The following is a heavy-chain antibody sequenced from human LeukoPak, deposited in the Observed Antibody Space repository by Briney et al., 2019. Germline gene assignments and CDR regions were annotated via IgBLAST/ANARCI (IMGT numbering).Heavy chain of an antibody. CDR3: ASLAGSGYGDYPYYYYYYMDV. V-gene: IGHV3-7*01. Sequence: GGSLTLSCAASGCTFSSYWMSWVRQAPGKGLEWVANIKQDGSEKYYVDSVKGRFTISRDNAKNSLYLQMNSLRAEDTAVYYCASLAGSGYGDYPYYYYYYMDVWGKGTTVTVSS. CDR1: GCTFSSYW. D-gene: IGHD4-17*01. CDR2: IKQDGSEK. J-gene: IGHJ6*03.